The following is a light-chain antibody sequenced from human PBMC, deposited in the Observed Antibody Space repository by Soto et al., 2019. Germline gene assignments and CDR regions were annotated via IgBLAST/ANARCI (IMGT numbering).Light chain of an antibody. Sequence: QSVLTQPPSASGTPGQRVTISCSGSSSNIGSNSVNWYQQTPGQTPRMLIYSTNTRSSGVPDRFSGSILGNKAALTITGAQADDESDYYCVLYMGSGFWVFGGGTKLTVL. CDR2: STN. V-gene: IGLV8-61*01. CDR3: VLYMGSGFWV. CDR1: SSNIGSNS. J-gene: IGLJ3*02.